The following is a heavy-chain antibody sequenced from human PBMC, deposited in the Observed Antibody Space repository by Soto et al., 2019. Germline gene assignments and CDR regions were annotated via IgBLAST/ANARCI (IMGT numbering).Heavy chain of an antibody. Sequence: PSETLSLTCSVSGGSMRSYYWNWLRQPVGKGLEWIGRIYSRGDTNYNPSVKSRVTMSVDTSKNEFSLRLNSVTAADTAVYYCAGIGEDVYYGMDVWGQGTTVTVSS. CDR1: GGSMRSYY. V-gene: IGHV4-4*07. J-gene: IGHJ6*02. CDR3: AGIGEDVYYGMDV. CDR2: IYSRGDT. D-gene: IGHD2-21*01.